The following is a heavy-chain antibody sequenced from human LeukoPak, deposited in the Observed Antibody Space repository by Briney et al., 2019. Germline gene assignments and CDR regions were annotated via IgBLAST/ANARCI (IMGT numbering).Heavy chain of an antibody. CDR3: ARHRSDRIDY. D-gene: IGHD1-26*01. CDR1: GGSISSYY. Sequence: TSETLSLTCTVSGGSISSYYWSWIRQPPGKGLEWIGYIYYSGSTNYYPSLKSRVTISVDTSKNQFSLKLSSVTAADTAVYYCARHRSDRIDYWGQGTLVTVSS. V-gene: IGHV4-59*08. J-gene: IGHJ4*02. CDR2: IYYSGST.